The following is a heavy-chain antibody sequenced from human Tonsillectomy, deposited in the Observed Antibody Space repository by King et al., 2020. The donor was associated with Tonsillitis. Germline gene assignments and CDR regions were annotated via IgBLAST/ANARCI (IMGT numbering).Heavy chain of an antibody. J-gene: IGHJ4*02. CDR2: ISAYNGKT. D-gene: IGHD3-22*01. CDR1: GYTFTNYG. CDR3: ARIAVYDSSGYCFDN. V-gene: IGHV1-18*01. Sequence: QLVQSGAEVKKPGASVKVSCKASGYTFTNYGINWVRQAPRQGLEWMGWISAYNGKTNYAQKLQGRVTKTTDTSTSTAYMELRSLRSDDTAVYYCARIAVYDSSGYCFDNWGQGTLVTVSP.